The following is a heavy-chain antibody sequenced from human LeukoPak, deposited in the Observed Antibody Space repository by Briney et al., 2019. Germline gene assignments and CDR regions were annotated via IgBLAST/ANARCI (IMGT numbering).Heavy chain of an antibody. Sequence: GASVKVSCKASGYTFTSYGISWVRQAPGQGLEWMGWISAYNGNTNYAQKLQGRVTMTTDTSTSTAYMELRSLRSDDTAVYYCARDQNYDYVWGSAGDALDIWGQGTMVTVSS. D-gene: IGHD3-16*01. CDR1: GYTFTSYG. CDR3: ARDQNYDYVWGSAGDALDI. J-gene: IGHJ3*02. V-gene: IGHV1-18*01. CDR2: ISAYNGNT.